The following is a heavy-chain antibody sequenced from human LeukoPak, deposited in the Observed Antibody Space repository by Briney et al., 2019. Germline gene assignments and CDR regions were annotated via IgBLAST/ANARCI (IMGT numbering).Heavy chain of an antibody. D-gene: IGHD3-9*01. Sequence: ETLSLTCTVSGGSISSYYWSWIRQPPGKGLEWIGYIYYSGSTNYNPSLKSRVTISVDTSKNQFSLKLSSVTAADTAVNYCARSNYDILTGYYYFDYWGQGTLVTVSS. CDR1: GGSISSYY. CDR3: ARSNYDILTGYYYFDY. J-gene: IGHJ4*02. V-gene: IGHV4-59*01. CDR2: IYYSGST.